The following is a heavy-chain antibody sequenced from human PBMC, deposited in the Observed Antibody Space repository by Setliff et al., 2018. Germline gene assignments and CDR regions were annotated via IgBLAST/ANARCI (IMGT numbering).Heavy chain of an antibody. D-gene: IGHD3-22*01. V-gene: IGHV3-7*01. J-gene: IGHJ4*02. Sequence: PGGSLRLSCAASGFSFSSYWMTWVRQAPGKGPEWVANVKDDGSQTYYMDSVRGRFTISRDNARDSLYLQMNSRRAEDTAVYYCAREAAAHFPRPYYYDSSGYYYEGYFDYWGQGTLVTVSS. CDR2: VKDDGSQT. CDR3: AREAAAHFPRPYYYDSSGYYYEGYFDY. CDR1: GFSFSSYW.